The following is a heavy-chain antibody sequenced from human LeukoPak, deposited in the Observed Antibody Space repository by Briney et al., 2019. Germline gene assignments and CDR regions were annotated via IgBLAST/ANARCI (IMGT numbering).Heavy chain of an antibody. D-gene: IGHD3-10*01. CDR3: AKISGGSGSYYLYYFDS. V-gene: IGHV3-74*01. Sequence: PGGSLRLSCAASGFTFSSYWMHWVRQAPGKGLVWVSRINSDGSSTSYADSVKGRFTISRDNAKNTLYLQMNGLRAEDTAVYYCAKISGGSGSYYLYYFDSWGQGTLVTVSS. CDR2: INSDGSST. J-gene: IGHJ4*02. CDR1: GFTFSSYW.